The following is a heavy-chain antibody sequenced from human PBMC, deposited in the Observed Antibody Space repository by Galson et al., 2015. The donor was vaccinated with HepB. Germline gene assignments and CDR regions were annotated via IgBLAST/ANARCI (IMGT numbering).Heavy chain of an antibody. CDR2: ISAGGSST. D-gene: IGHD7-27*01. Sequence: SLRLSCAASGLIFSNYAMSWVRQAPGKGLDWVSSISAGGSSTYHADSVKGRFTTSRDNSEDTLYLQMTSLGAEDTAIYYCAKGRTGDNRWLWGRGTLVTVSS. CDR1: GLIFSNYA. J-gene: IGHJ2*01. CDR3: AKGRTGDNRWL. V-gene: IGHV3-23*01.